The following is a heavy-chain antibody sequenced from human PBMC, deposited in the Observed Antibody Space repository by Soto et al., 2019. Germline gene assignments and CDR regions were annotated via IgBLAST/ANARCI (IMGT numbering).Heavy chain of an antibody. V-gene: IGHV3-74*01. J-gene: IGHJ4*02. CDR3: ASGVYCSSTSCYALDY. D-gene: IGHD2-2*01. CDR1: GFTFSSYW. CDR2: INSDGSST. Sequence: GGSLRLSCAASGFTFSSYWMHWVRQAPGKGLVWVSRINSDGSSTSYADSVKGRFTISRDNAKNTLYLQMNSLRAEDTAVYYCASGVYCSSTSCYALDYWGQGTLVTVSS.